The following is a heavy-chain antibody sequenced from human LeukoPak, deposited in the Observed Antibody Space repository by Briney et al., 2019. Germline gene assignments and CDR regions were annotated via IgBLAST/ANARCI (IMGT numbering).Heavy chain of an antibody. D-gene: IGHD3-10*01. CDR2: ISSSSYI. V-gene: IGHV3-21*01. CDR3: AKDSAAPISITMVRGRWYFDY. Sequence: AGGSLRLSCAASGFTFSSYSMNWVRQAPGKGLEWVSSISSSSYIYYADSVKGRFTISRDNAKNSLYLQMNSLRAEDTAVYYCAKDSAAPISITMVRGRWYFDYWGQGTLVIVS. CDR1: GFTFSSYS. J-gene: IGHJ4*02.